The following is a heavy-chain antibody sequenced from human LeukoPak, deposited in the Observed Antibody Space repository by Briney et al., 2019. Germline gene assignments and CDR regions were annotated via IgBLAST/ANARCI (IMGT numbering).Heavy chain of an antibody. Sequence: PGGSLRLSCVASGFTFSSYEMNWVRQAPGEGLEWVSYISSSDSGDSTIYYADSVKGRFTISRDNAKNSLYLQMNSLRAEDTAVYYCARDHHLVRGLFDYWGQGTLVTVSS. CDR1: GFTFSSYE. CDR3: ARDHHLVRGLFDY. CDR2: ISSSDSGDSTI. J-gene: IGHJ4*02. D-gene: IGHD3-10*01. V-gene: IGHV3-48*03.